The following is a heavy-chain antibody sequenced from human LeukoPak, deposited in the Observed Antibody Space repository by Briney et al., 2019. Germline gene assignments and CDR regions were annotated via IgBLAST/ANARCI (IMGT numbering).Heavy chain of an antibody. CDR3: AKEWGGSSGYRVRFDY. V-gene: IGHV3-23*01. J-gene: IGHJ4*02. D-gene: IGHD3-22*01. CDR2: ISGSGGST. CDR1: GFTFSSYA. Sequence: PGGSLRLSCAASGFTFSSYAMSWVRQAPGKGLEWVSAISGSGGSTYYADSVKGRFTISRDNSKNTLYLQMNCLRAEDTAVYYCAKEWGGSSGYRVRFDYWGQGTLVTVSS.